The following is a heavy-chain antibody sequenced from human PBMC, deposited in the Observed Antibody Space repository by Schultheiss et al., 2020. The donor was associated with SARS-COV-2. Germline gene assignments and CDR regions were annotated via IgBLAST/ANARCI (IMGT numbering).Heavy chain of an antibody. CDR1: GFTFSNAW. Sequence: GGSLRLSCAASGFTFSNAWMNWVRQAPGKGLEWVSAISGSGGSTYYADSVKGRFTISRDNSKNTLYLQMNSLRAEDTAVYYCASGLRYFDWLFDYWGQGTLVTVSS. D-gene: IGHD3-9*01. V-gene: IGHV3-23*01. CDR3: ASGLRYFDWLFDY. J-gene: IGHJ4*02. CDR2: ISGSGGST.